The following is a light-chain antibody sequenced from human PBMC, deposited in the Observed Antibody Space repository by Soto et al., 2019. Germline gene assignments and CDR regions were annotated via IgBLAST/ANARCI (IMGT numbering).Light chain of an antibody. CDR2: DAS. CDR1: QDISNY. J-gene: IGKJ4*01. Sequence: DIQMTQSPSSLSASVGDRVTITCQASQDISNYLNWYQQKRGKAPKLLIYDASNLETGVPSRFSGSGSGTDFTFTISSLQPEDIATYYCQQYYNLPLTFGGGTKVEIK. CDR3: QQYYNLPLT. V-gene: IGKV1-33*01.